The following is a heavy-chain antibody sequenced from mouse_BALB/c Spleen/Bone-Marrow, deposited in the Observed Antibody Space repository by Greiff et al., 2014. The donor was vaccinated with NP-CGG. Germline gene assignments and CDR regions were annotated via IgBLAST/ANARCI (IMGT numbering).Heavy chain of an antibody. CDR3: ARKGAMITHYYAMDY. Sequence: EVKLMESGGGLVQPGGSRKLSCAASGFTFSSFGMHWVRQAPEKGLEWVAYISNGSSTIYYADKVKGRFTISRDNPKNTLFLQMTSLRSEDTAMYYCARKGAMITHYYAMDYWGQGTSVTVSS. CDR2: ISNGSSTI. V-gene: IGHV5-17*02. J-gene: IGHJ4*01. CDR1: GFTFSSFG. D-gene: IGHD2-4*01.